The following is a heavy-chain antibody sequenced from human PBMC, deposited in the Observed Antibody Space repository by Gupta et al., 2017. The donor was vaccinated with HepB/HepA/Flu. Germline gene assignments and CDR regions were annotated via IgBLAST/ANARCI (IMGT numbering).Heavy chain of an antibody. D-gene: IGHD1-1*01. CDR3: AKSTGRRSAHSDAFDI. CDR2: ITSRGDRI. CDR1: GFTFSSYA. Sequence: EVQLLESGGDLVQHGGSLRLSCAASGFTFSSYAMIWVRQVPGKGLEWVSFITSRGDRIYYTDSVKGRFTISRDNSKNTLYLQMNSLRAEDTAVYYCAKSTGRRSAHSDAFDIWGQGTMVTVSS. J-gene: IGHJ3*02. V-gene: IGHV3-23*01.